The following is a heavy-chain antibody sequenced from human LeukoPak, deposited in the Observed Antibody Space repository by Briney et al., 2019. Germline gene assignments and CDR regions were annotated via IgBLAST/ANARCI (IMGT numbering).Heavy chain of an antibody. Sequence: ASVKVSCKASGYTFTSYGISWVRQAPGQGLEWMGWISAYNGNTNYAQKLQGRVTMTIDTSTSTAYMELRSLRSDDTAVYYCARTYGSGSYWPFDYWGQGTLVTVSS. J-gene: IGHJ4*02. CDR2: ISAYNGNT. V-gene: IGHV1-18*01. CDR3: ARTYGSGSYWPFDY. D-gene: IGHD3-10*01. CDR1: GYTFTSYG.